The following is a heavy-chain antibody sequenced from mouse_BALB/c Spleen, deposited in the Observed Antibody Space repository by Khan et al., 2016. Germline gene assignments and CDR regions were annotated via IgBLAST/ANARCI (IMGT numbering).Heavy chain of an antibody. CDR1: GYTFTDFS. CDR3: AINHHESSLFEA. Sequence: QIQLVQSGPELKKPGETVKLSCRASGYTFTDFSMHWVKQTPGKGLKWMGWINTETGEPAYADDFKGRFAFSLDTSASTGSLQINNLQNEDTATYFYAINHHESSLFEAWRAGTTVTVSS. V-gene: IGHV9-2-1*01. D-gene: IGHD1-1*01. J-gene: IGHJ1*01. CDR2: INTETGEP.